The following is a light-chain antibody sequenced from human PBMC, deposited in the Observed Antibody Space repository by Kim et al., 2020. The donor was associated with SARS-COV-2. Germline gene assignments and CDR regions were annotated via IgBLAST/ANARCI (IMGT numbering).Light chain of an antibody. Sequence: VSPWESATPCGRASQGVSNNVAWYQQTPGQAPRLLIDGASTGATGIPARFSGSGCGTEFTLTISSLQSEESAVYYCQQYNDWPLAFGGGTKVEIK. CDR2: GAS. V-gene: IGKV3-15*01. CDR3: QQYNDWPLA. CDR1: QGVSNN. J-gene: IGKJ4*01.